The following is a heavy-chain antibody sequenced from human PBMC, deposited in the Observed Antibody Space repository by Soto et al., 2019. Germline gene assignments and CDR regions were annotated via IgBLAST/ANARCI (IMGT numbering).Heavy chain of an antibody. CDR1: GGSFSGYY. J-gene: IGHJ4*02. CDR2: INHSGST. V-gene: IGHV4-34*01. Sequence: LLKQSQTLSLTCAVYGGSFSGYYWSWIRQPPGKGLEWIGEINHSGSTNYNPSLKSRVTISVDTSKNQFSLKLSSVTAADTAVYYCARCDYGGNGSDYWGQGTLVTVSS. CDR3: ARCDYGGNGSDY. D-gene: IGHD4-17*01.